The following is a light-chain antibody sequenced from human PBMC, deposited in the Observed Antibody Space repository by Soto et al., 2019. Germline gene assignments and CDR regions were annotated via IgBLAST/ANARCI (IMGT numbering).Light chain of an antibody. V-gene: IGLV2-14*01. CDR1: GSDIATFNY. CDR2: QVT. J-gene: IGLJ1*01. Sequence: QSALAQPASMSGSPGQSITISCTGSGSDIATFNYVSWYQQYPGKAPKLLIYQVTRRASGVSHRFSGSKSGNTAALPISGLQPEDEAEYYCNSYSSTSFYVFGTGTKVTVL. CDR3: NSYSSTSFYV.